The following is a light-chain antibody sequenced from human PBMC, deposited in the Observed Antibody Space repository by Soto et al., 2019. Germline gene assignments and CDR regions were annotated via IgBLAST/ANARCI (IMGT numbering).Light chain of an antibody. CDR2: KAS. CDR1: QIINSW. V-gene: IGKV1-5*03. J-gene: IGKJ4*01. CDR3: QQYHIYPLP. Sequence: DIQMTQSPYTLSASVGDRVTITCRASQIINSWLAWYQQKPGKAPNLLIYKASTLEGGVPSRFSGSGSGTEFTLTIASLQPDDFATYYCQQYHIYPLPFGGGTKVEIK.